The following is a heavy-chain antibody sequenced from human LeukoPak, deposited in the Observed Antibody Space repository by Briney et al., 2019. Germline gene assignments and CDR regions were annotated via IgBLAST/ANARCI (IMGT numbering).Heavy chain of an antibody. J-gene: IGHJ4*02. CDR2: IWYDGSNK. D-gene: IGHD3-22*01. CDR1: GFTFSSYA. Sequence: GRSLRLSCAASGFTFSSYAMYWVRQAPGKGLEWVAVIWYDGSNKYYADSVKGRFTISRDNSKNTLYLQMNSLRAEDTAVYYCAKPFDDSSGYYSDYWGQGTLVTVSS. CDR3: AKPFDDSSGYYSDY. V-gene: IGHV3-33*06.